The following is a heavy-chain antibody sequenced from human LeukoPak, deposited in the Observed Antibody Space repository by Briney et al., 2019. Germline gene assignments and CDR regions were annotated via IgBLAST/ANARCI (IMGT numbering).Heavy chain of an antibody. CDR3: AKSAAGTFYYYMDV. V-gene: IGHV3-9*03. D-gene: IGHD6-13*01. CDR2: ISWNSGSI. Sequence: PGGSLRLSCAASGFTFDDYAMHWVRQAPGKGLECVSGISWNSGSIGYADSVKGRFTISRDNAKNSLYLQMNSLRAEDMALYYCAKSAAGTFYYYMDVWGKGTTVTVSS. CDR1: GFTFDDYA. J-gene: IGHJ6*03.